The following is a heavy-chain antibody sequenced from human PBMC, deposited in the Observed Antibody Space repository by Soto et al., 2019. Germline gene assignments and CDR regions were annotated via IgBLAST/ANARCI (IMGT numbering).Heavy chain of an antibody. CDR1: GYTFTSYG. CDR2: ISAYNGNT. Sequence: GASVKVSCKASGYTFTSYGISWVRQAPGQGLEWMGWISAYNGNTNYAQKLQGRVTMTTDTSTSTAYMELMSLRSDDTAVYYCARDAERSGYYYYYGMEVWGQGTTVTVSS. V-gene: IGHV1-18*01. D-gene: IGHD2-15*01. CDR3: ARDAERSGYYYYYGMEV. J-gene: IGHJ6*02.